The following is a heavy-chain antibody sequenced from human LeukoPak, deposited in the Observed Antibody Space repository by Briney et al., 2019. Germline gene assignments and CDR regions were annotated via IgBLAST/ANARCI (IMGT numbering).Heavy chain of an antibody. CDR1: GFTFSSYS. Sequence: KTGGSLRLSCAASGFTFSSYSMDWVRQAPGKGLEWVSSISTSGSYIYYADSVKGRFTISRDNAKNSLYLQMNSLRADDTAVYYCARDGGGTGGSGSFDYWGQGTLVTVSS. CDR3: ARDGGGTGGSGSFDY. CDR2: ISTSGSYI. D-gene: IGHD3-10*01. J-gene: IGHJ4*02. V-gene: IGHV3-21*01.